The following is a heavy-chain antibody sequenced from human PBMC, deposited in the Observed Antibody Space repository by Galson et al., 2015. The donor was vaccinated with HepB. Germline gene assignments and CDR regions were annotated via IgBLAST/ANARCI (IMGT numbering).Heavy chain of an antibody. CDR1: GYTFISYG. CDR2: ISAYNANT. V-gene: IGHV1-18*01. CDR3: ARRPLYCSGGNCFYDY. D-gene: IGHD2-15*01. Sequence: SVKVSCKASGYTFISYGISWVRQAPGQGLEWMGWISAYNANTNYAQKLQGRVTMTTDTSTSTAYMELRSLRSDDTAVYYCARRPLYCSGGNCFYDYWGQGTLVTVSS. J-gene: IGHJ4*02.